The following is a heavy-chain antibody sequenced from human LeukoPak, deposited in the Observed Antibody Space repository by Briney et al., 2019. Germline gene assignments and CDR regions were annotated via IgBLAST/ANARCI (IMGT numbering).Heavy chain of an antibody. V-gene: IGHV3-23*01. CDR1: GFTFSTNP. CDR3: VKEHVDRAFTRSFEI. CDR2: ISPDNT. D-gene: IGHD3-10*01. Sequence: PGRSLRLSCAASGFTFSTNPMSWVRQAPGKGLEWVSAISPDNTYYADSVKGRLTISRDDSKNTVYLQMNSPRAEDTARYYCVKEHVDRAFTRSFEIWGQGTVVTVSS. J-gene: IGHJ3*02.